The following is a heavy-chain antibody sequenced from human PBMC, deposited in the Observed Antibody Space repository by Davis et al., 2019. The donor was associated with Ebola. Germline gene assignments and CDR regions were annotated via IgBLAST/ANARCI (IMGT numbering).Heavy chain of an antibody. CDR2: ISGSGGGT. CDR3: ARGHATSLYGMDV. J-gene: IGHJ6*02. CDR1: GFTFSNYA. Sequence: GSLRLSCAASGFTFSNYALSWVRQAPGKGLEWVSVISGSGGGTYYADSVKGRFTISRDNSKNTLFLQMNSLRAEDTAVYYCARGHATSLYGMDVWGQGTTVTVSS. V-gene: IGHV3-23*01.